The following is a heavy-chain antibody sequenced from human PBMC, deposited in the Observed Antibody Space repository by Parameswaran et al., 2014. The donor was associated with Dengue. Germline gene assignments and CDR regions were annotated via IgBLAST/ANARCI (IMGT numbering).Heavy chain of an antibody. D-gene: IGHD7-27*01. V-gene: IGHV3-21*01. J-gene: IGHJ6*02. Sequence: VRQMPGKGLEWVSSISSSSSYIYYADSVKGRFTISRDNAKNSLYLQMNSLRAEDTAVYYCAREDLTGEWDYYYYYGMDVWGQGTTVTVSS. CDR2: ISSSSSYI. CDR3: AREDLTGEWDYYYYYGMDV.